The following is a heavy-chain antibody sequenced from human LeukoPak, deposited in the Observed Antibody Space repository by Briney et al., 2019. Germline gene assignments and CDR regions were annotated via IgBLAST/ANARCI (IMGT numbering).Heavy chain of an antibody. CDR2: ISAYNGNT. CDR3: AREGIRFLEWLHGYYYMDV. J-gene: IGHJ6*03. D-gene: IGHD3-3*01. Sequence: GASVKVSCKASGYTFTSYGISWVRQAPGQGLEWMGWISAYNGNTNYAQKLQGRVTMTTDTSTSTAYMELRSLRSDDTAVYYCAREGIRFLEWLHGYYYMDVWGKGTTATVSS. CDR1: GYTFTSYG. V-gene: IGHV1-18*01.